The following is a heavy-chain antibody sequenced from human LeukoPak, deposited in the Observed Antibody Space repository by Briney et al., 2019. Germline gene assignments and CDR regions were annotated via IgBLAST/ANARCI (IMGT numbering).Heavy chain of an antibody. CDR2: IKQDGSEK. CDR1: GFTFSSYW. J-gene: IGHJ5*02. Sequence: GGSLRLSCAASGFTFSSYWMSWVRQAPGKGLEWVANIKQDGSEKYYVDSVKGRFTISRGNAKNSLYLQMNSLRAEDTAVYYCARKVPNLRFLEWLPWWFDPWGQGTLVTVSS. V-gene: IGHV3-7*01. D-gene: IGHD3-3*01. CDR3: ARKVPNLRFLEWLPWWFDP.